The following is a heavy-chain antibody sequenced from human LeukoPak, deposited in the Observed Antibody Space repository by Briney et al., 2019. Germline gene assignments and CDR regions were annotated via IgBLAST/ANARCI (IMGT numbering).Heavy chain of an antibody. D-gene: IGHD4-17*01. CDR3: ARGDYSVYTFDY. CDR1: GGSLRGYY. V-gene: IGHV4-34*01. Sequence: RSETLSLTCGVDGGSLRGYYWSWIRQPPGKGLEWIGEMNHSGDSNYNPSLKSRVTISVDTSKNQFSLRLTSVTAADTAVYYCARGDYSVYTFDYWGQGTLVTVSS. CDR2: MNHSGDS. J-gene: IGHJ4*02.